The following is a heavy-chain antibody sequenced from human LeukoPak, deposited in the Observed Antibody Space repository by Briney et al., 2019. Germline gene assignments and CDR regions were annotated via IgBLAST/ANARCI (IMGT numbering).Heavy chain of an antibody. J-gene: IGHJ4*02. V-gene: IGHV3-21*01. CDR2: IGISSTHI. CDR1: GFTFSNHG. Sequence: GGSLRLSCVGSGFTFSNHGMNWVRQAPGKGLERVSCIGISSTHIYYADSVQGRFTISRDDAKDSLYLQMNSLRAEDTAVYYCARNNGSYSDGAVRYWGQGTLVTVSS. CDR3: ARNNGSYSDGAVRY. D-gene: IGHD1-26*01.